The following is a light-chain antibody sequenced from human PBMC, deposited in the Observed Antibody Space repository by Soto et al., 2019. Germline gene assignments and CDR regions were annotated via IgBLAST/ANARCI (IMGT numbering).Light chain of an antibody. CDR1: QDVSSN. CDR2: ATS. V-gene: IGKV3-15*01. Sequence: EIVMTQSPATLSVSPGERATLSCRASQDVSSNLAWFQQKPGQAPRLLISATSTRATGIPARFSGSGSGTEFTLTISSLQSEDFAVYYCQQYHNWPPLTFGGGTKVEIK. J-gene: IGKJ4*01. CDR3: QQYHNWPPLT.